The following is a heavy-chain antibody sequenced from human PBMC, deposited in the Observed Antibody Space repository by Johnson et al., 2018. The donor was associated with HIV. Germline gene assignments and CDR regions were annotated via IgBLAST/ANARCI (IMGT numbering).Heavy chain of an antibody. Sequence: VQLVESGGGLVQPGRSLRLSCAASGFTFDDYAMHWVRQAPGKGLEWVSGIYSGGSTYYADSVKGRFTISRDNSKNTLYLQMNRLRAEYTAVYYCAREWLYGFDIWGQGTMVTVSS. D-gene: IGHD5-24*01. CDR1: GFTFDDYA. CDR2: IYSGGST. CDR3: AREWLYGFDI. J-gene: IGHJ3*02. V-gene: IGHV3-66*01.